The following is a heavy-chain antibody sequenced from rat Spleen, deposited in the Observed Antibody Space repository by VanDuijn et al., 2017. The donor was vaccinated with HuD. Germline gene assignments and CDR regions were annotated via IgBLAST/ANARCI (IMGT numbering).Heavy chain of an antibody. D-gene: IGHD1-1*01. J-gene: IGHJ3*01. Sequence: EVQLVESDGGLAQPGRSLKLSCAASGFTFSSFPMAWVRQAPKKGLEWVASISSGGGGTYYPDSVKGRFTISRDNAKSTLYLQMDSLRSEDTASYYCARHSGTTVVEDWFAYWGQGTLVTVSS. CDR1: GFTFSSFP. CDR3: ARHSGTTVVEDWFAY. CDR2: ISSGGGGT. V-gene: IGHV5-25*01.